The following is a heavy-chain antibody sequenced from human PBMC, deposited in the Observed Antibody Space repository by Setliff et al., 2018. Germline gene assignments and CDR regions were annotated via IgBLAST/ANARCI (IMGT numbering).Heavy chain of an antibody. CDR2: ISDSLSTT. CDR1: GFTFNTYA. V-gene: IGHV3-23*01. D-gene: IGHD1-1*01. CDR3: VTDWSGPDNTFGY. J-gene: IGHJ4*02. Sequence: GGSLRLSCAASGFTFNTYAMSWVRQPPGKGLEWVSTISDSLSTTYYTDSVRGRFTISRDNTKNSLDLQMTSLRAEDAAVYYCVTDWSGPDNTFGYWGQGTLVTVSS.